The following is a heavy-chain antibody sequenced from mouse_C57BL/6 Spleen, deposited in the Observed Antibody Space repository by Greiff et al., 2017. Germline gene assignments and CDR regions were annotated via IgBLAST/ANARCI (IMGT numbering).Heavy chain of an antibody. J-gene: IGHJ2*01. CDR3: ARADGYYLYYFDY. CDR2: ISYDGSN. CDR1: GYSITSGYY. Sequence: ESGPGLVKPSQSLSLTCSVTGYSITSGYYWNWIRQFPGNKLEWMGYISYDGSNNYNPSLKNRISITRDTSKNQFFLKLNSVTTEDTATYYCARADGYYLYYFDYWGQGTTLTVSS. V-gene: IGHV3-6*01. D-gene: IGHD2-3*01.